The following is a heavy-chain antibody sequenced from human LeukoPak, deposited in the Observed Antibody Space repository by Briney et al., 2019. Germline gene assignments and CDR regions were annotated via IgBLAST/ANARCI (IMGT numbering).Heavy chain of an antibody. CDR3: ARVRVGAKDAFDI. V-gene: IGHV4-30-4*08. CDR2: IYYSGST. CDR1: GGSISSGDYY. Sequence: PSQTLSLTCTVSGGSISSGDYYWSWIRQPPGKGLEWIGYIYYSGSTYYNPSLKSRVTISVDTYKNQFSLKLSSVTAADTAVYYCARVRVGAKDAFDIWGQGTMVTVSS. D-gene: IGHD1-26*01. J-gene: IGHJ3*02.